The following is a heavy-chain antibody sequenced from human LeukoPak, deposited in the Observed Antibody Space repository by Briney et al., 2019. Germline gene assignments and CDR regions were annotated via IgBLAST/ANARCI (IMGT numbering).Heavy chain of an antibody. CDR2: IIPLFGTA. CDR1: GDTFSSYA. J-gene: IGHJ6*03. D-gene: IGHD4/OR15-4a*01. Sequence: SVKVSCKVSGDTFSSYAINWVRQAPGQGLEWMGKIIPLFGTADYAQKLQGRVTITTDESTITAYMGLSSLRSEDTAVYYCARSDYYYYYYMDVWGKGTTVTVFS. CDR3: ARSDYYYYYYMDV. V-gene: IGHV1-69*05.